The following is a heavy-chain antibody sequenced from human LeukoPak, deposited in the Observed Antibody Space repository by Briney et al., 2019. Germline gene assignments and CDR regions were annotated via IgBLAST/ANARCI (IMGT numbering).Heavy chain of an antibody. D-gene: IGHD6-13*01. J-gene: IGHJ4*02. CDR2: INHSGST. V-gene: IGHV4-34*01. CDR1: GGSFSGYY. Sequence: SETLSLTCAVYGGSFSGYYWSWIRQPPGKGLEWIGEINHSGSTNYNPSLKSRVTISVDTSKNQFSLKLSSVTAADTAVYYCARVLSGQLTDYWGQGTLVTVSS. CDR3: ARVLSGQLTDY.